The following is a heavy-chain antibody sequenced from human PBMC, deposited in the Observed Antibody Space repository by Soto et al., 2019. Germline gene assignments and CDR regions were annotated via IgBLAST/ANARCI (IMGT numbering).Heavy chain of an antibody. CDR1: GFTFDDYV. V-gene: IGHV3-9*01. CDR2: ISWNGGYK. J-gene: IGHJ4*02. Sequence: EVQLVESGGGLVQPGRSLRLSCVASGFTFDDYVMHWVRQAPGRGLEWISGISWNGGYKGYAESVKGRFSISRDNARKSLYLQMDSLRVEDTALYYCTKAPRALNSYDFYAIDDRGQGTLVTVSS. D-gene: IGHD2-21*01. CDR3: TKAPRALNSYDFYAIDD.